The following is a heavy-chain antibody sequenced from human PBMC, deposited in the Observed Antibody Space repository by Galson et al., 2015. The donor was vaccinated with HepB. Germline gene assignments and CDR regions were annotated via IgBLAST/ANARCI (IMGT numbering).Heavy chain of an antibody. V-gene: IGHV1-69*13. CDR1: GGTFSSYA. Sequence: SVKVSCKASGGTFSSYAISWVRQAPGQGLEWMGGIIPIFGTANYAQKFQGRVTITADESTSTAYMELSSLRSEDTAVYYCARARDIVVVPAAIPLYYDILTGDSAKTYYYYGMDVWGQGTTVTVSS. J-gene: IGHJ6*02. CDR3: ARARDIVVVPAAIPLYYDILTGDSAKTYYYYGMDV. D-gene: IGHD2-2*01. CDR2: IIPIFGTA.